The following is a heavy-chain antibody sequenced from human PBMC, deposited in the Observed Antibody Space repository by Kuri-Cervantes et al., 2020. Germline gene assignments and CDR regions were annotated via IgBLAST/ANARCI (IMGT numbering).Heavy chain of an antibody. D-gene: IGHD1-20*01. Sequence: ASVKVSCKASGYTFTSYDINWVRHATGQGLEWMGWMNTNSGNTVYAQKFQGRVTMTRNTSINTAYMELISLRSEDTAVYYCASRVTGTTMDYYYYGMDVWGQGTTVTVSS. V-gene: IGHV1-8*01. CDR1: GYTFTSYD. CDR2: MNTNSGNT. CDR3: ASRVTGTTMDYYYYGMDV. J-gene: IGHJ6*02.